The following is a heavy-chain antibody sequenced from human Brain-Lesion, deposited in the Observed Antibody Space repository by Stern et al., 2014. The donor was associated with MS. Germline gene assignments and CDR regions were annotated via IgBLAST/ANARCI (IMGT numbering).Heavy chain of an antibody. Sequence: VQLVESGAEVKKPGASVKVSCKTSGYIFTGYYIHWVRQAPGQGLEWMAWLNPNTGGTKHAQKFQGRVTMSSDTSISTAYVELSSLTSDDTAVYYCARDQRGITIFGVVTDYYYLGMDVWGQGTTVTVSS. CDR1: GYIFTGYY. CDR2: LNPNTGGT. CDR3: ARDQRGITIFGVVTDYYYLGMDV. D-gene: IGHD3-3*01. V-gene: IGHV1-2*02. J-gene: IGHJ6*02.